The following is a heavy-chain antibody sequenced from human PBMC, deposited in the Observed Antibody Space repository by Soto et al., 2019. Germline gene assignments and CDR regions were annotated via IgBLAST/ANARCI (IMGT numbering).Heavy chain of an antibody. CDR1: GFTFSNYA. Sequence: GGSLRLSCAASGFTFSNYAMHWVRQAPGKGPEWVAVISYEGTNKNHADSVKGRFTISRDNAKNTVYLQMNSLRVEDTAVYYCARGRSDFWSGPEAFDIWGQGTMVTVSS. CDR2: ISYEGTNK. D-gene: IGHD3-3*01. CDR3: ARGRSDFWSGPEAFDI. J-gene: IGHJ3*02. V-gene: IGHV3-30*04.